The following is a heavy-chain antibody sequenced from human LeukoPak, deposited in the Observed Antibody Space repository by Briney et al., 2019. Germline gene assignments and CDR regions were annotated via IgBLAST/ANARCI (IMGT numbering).Heavy chain of an antibody. CDR1: GHTFTGRY. CDR2: INPNSGGT. Sequence: ASVKVSCKASGHTFTGRYLHWVRQAPGQGLEWMRWINPNSGGTNSAQKFQGRVTMTRDTSISTAYMELSMLRYDDTAVYYCTKGYGDYSDWFDPWGQGTLVTVSS. V-gene: IGHV1-2*02. J-gene: IGHJ5*02. D-gene: IGHD4-17*01. CDR3: TKGYGDYSDWFDP.